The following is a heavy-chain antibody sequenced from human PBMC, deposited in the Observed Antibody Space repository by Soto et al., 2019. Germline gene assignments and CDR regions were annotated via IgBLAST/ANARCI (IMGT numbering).Heavy chain of an antibody. CDR2: IYHSGST. Sequence: SETLSLTCAVSGGSISSGGYSWSWIRQPPGKGLEWIGYIYHSGSTYYNPSLKSRVTISVDRSKNQFSLKLSSVTAEDTAVYYCARDKGSSSWHSFDYWGRGTLVTVSS. CDR3: ARDKGSSSWHSFDY. V-gene: IGHV4-30-2*01. J-gene: IGHJ4*02. D-gene: IGHD2-2*01. CDR1: GGSISSGGYS.